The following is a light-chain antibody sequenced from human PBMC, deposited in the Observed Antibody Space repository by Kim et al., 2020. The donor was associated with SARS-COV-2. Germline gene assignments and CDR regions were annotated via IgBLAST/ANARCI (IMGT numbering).Light chain of an antibody. Sequence: DIQLTQSPSTLSASVGDRVTLTCRASQSISTWLAWYQQKPGTAPKLLIYDAVTLQSGVPPRFSGSGSETEFSLTISSLQPDDFATYYCQRYGDYSWSFRQGTKVDIK. V-gene: IGKV1-5*01. J-gene: IGKJ1*01. CDR3: QRYGDYSWS. CDR1: QSISTW. CDR2: DAV.